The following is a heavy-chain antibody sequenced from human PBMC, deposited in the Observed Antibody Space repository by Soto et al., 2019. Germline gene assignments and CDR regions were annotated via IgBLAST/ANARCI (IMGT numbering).Heavy chain of an antibody. CDR2: IIPIFGTA. CDR3: AGVPPIFAVVTGYYYYCMDV. J-gene: IGHJ6*02. CDR1: GGTFSSYA. V-gene: IGHV1-69*13. Sequence: SVKVACNASGGTFSSYAISWVRQAPGQGLEWMGGIIPIFGTANYAHKFQGRVRITAAESTSKAYMELSSLRYEDPAVFYCAGVPPIFAVVTGYYYYCMDVWGQGTTVTVSS. D-gene: IGHD3-3*01.